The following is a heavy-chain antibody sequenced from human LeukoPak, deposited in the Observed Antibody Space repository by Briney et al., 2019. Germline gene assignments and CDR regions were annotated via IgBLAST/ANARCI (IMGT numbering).Heavy chain of an antibody. Sequence: GGSLRLSCAASGFTFSSYWMSWVGQAPGKGLEWVANIKQDGSEKYYVDSVKGRFTISRDNAKNSLYLQMNSLRAEDTAVYYCARVGYCSSTSCYRLDPWGQGTLVTISS. V-gene: IGHV3-7*01. CDR3: ARVGYCSSTSCYRLDP. CDR2: IKQDGSEK. D-gene: IGHD2-2*01. CDR1: GFTFSSYW. J-gene: IGHJ5*02.